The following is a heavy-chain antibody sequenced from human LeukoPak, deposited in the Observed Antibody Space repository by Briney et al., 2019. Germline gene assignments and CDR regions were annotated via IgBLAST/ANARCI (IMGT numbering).Heavy chain of an antibody. Sequence: PGGSPRLSCAASRFTFSNCAMSWVRQAPGKGLEWVSYISSSGSTIYYADSVKGRFTMSRDNAKNSLYLQMNSLRVEDTAMYYCAKDGSTSGLQRHFHSWGQGTLVTVSS. J-gene: IGHJ4*02. CDR3: AKDGSTSGLQRHFHS. V-gene: IGHV3-48*04. D-gene: IGHD3-10*01. CDR1: RFTFSNCA. CDR2: ISSSGSTI.